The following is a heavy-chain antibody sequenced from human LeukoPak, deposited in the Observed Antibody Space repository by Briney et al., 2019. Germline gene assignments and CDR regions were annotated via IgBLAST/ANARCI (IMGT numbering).Heavy chain of an antibody. D-gene: IGHD6-19*01. Sequence: RGSLILFCSVSGFTFSSYEMKWVRQAQGQGLEWVSYISSSVNTVYDLDSVKGRFTNSRDNAKNSLYLQMNSLRGEDTAVYYCARGGAVAGLYWGQGTLVTVSS. CDR3: ARGGAVAGLY. CDR1: GFTFSSYE. J-gene: IGHJ4*02. V-gene: IGHV3-48*03. CDR2: ISSSVNTV.